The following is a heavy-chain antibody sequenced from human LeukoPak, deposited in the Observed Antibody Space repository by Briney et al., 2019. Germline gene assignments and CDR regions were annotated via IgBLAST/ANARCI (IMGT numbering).Heavy chain of an antibody. J-gene: IGHJ4*02. CDR3: ATGVNFDY. Sequence: ASVKVSCKASGYTFTNYYLHWVRRAPGQGLEWMGWINPNSGATNYAQKFQGRVTMTRDTSITTAYMELSSLRSDDTAIFYCATGVNFDYWGQGTLVTVSS. CDR1: GYTFTNYY. CDR2: INPNSGAT. V-gene: IGHV1-2*02.